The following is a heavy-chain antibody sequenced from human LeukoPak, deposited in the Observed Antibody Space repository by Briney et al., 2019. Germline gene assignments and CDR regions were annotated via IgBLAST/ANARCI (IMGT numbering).Heavy chain of an antibody. CDR2: INPNSGGT. CDR3: ARANPLYCSSTTCLFDY. J-gene: IGHJ4*02. D-gene: IGHD2-2*01. CDR1: GYTFTGYY. Sequence: GASVKVSCKASGYTFTGYYMHWVRQAPGQGVEWMGWINPNSGGTNYAQKFQGRVTMTRDTSISTAHMELSRLRSDDTAVYYCARANPLYCSSTTCLFDYWGQGTLVTVSS. V-gene: IGHV1-2*02.